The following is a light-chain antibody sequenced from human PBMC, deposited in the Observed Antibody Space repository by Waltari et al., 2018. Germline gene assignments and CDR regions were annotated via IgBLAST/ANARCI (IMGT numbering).Light chain of an antibody. Sequence: DIVMTQSPDSLAVSLGERATINFKSSQTISYSSNNKNYLAWYQKKPGQPPRLLIYGASTRATNIPARFSGSGSGTEFNLTISSLQSEDFAVYYCHQYNNGPPYNFGQGTKLEI. J-gene: IGKJ2*01. V-gene: IGKV4-1*01. CDR1: QTISYSSNNKNY. CDR3: HQYNNGPPYN. CDR2: GAS.